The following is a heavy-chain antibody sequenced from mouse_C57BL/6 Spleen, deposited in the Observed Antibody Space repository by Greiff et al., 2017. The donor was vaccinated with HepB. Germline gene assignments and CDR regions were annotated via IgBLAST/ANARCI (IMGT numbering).Heavy chain of an antibody. Sequence: EVQLQQSGAELVRPGASVKLSCTASGFNIKDDYMHWVKQRPEQGLEWIGWIDTENGDPEYASKFQGKATITADTSANKAYLQLSSLTSEDTAVYYCTTGGAWFAYWGQGTLVTVSA. J-gene: IGHJ3*01. CDR3: TTGGAWFAY. CDR1: GFNIKDDY. V-gene: IGHV14-4*01. CDR2: IDTENGDP.